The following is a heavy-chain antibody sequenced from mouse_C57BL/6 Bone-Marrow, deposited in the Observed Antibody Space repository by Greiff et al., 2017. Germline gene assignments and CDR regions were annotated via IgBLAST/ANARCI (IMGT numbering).Heavy chain of an antibody. CDR1: GFTFSSYA. Sequence: EVQLVESGGGLVKPGGSLKLSCAASGFTFSSYAMSWVRQTPEKRLEWVATISDGGSYTYYPDNVKGRFPISRDNAKNNLYLQMSHLKSEDTAMYYCARELRTYFDYWGQGTTLTVSS. CDR2: ISDGGSYT. D-gene: IGHD1-1*01. J-gene: IGHJ2*01. V-gene: IGHV5-4*01. CDR3: ARELRTYFDY.